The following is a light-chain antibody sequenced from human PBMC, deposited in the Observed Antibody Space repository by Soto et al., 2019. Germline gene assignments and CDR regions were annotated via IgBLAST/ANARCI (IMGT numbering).Light chain of an antibody. Sequence: QSALTQPASVSGSPGQSITISCTGSNNDIGGYNSVSWYQQHPDKAPKLLIFGVTNRPSGVSDRFSGSKSGNTASLTISALQAEDEADYYCCSYTSRNTWVFGGGTKLTVL. CDR2: GVT. CDR1: NNDIGGYNS. J-gene: IGLJ3*02. CDR3: CSYTSRNTWV. V-gene: IGLV2-14*01.